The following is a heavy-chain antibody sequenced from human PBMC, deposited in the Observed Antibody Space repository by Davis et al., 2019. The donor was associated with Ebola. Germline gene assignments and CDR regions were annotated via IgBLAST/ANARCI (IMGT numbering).Heavy chain of an antibody. CDR3: ASSSSGSSWGGFDY. Sequence: PSETLSLTCTVSGGSISSHYWSWIRQPPGKGLEWIGYIYYSGSTNYNPSLKSRATISVDTSKNQFSLKLSSVTAADTAVYYCASSSSGSSWGGFDYWGQGTLVTVSS. CDR2: IYYSGST. CDR1: GGSISSHY. J-gene: IGHJ4*02. V-gene: IGHV4-59*11. D-gene: IGHD6-6*01.